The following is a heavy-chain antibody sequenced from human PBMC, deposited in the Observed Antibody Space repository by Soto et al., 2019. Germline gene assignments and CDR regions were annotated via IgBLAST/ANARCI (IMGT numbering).Heavy chain of an antibody. CDR2: VYYAGST. V-gene: IGHV4-30-4*01. D-gene: IGHD2-21*02. CDR3: VRTAREGAVAPHWFDR. Sequence: LSLTCTVSGASIRSTDYYWSWIRQAPGKGLEWIGYVYYAGSTYYNPSLMSRLTISVDTSKNQFSLKLTSVTAAETAVYYCVRTAREGAVAPHWFDRWGQGTQVTVSS. CDR1: GASIRSTDYY. J-gene: IGHJ5*02.